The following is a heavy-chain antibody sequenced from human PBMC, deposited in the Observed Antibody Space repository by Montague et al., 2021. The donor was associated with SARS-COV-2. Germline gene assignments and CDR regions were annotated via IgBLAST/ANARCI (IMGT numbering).Heavy chain of an antibody. CDR1: GVSIDNNNYY. D-gene: IGHD3-10*01. V-gene: IGHV4-39*01. Sequence: SETLSLTCDVSGVSIDNNNYYWGWIRQPPGKGLAWIGTIYYSGSTYYNPSLKSRVTISVDTSKNQFSLRVRSVTAADTAVYYCARHLFSFSDSGTLGYFDYWGHGTLVAVSS. CDR2: IYYSGST. J-gene: IGHJ4*01. CDR3: ARHLFSFSDSGTLGYFDY.